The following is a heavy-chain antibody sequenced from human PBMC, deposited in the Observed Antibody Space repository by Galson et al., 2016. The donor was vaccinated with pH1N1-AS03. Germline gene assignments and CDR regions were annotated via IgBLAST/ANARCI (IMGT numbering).Heavy chain of an antibody. V-gene: IGHV3-48*02. Sequence: LRLSCAASGFHFASYSMNWVRQAPGKGLEWVSYINSRSSSILYGDSVKGRFTIFRDNAKNSLYLQMIALRDDDTAVYYCTRLTGSGPWGQGTRVAVAS. J-gene: IGHJ5*02. CDR2: INSRSSSI. CDR1: GFHFASYS. CDR3: TRLTGSGP. D-gene: IGHD1-1*01.